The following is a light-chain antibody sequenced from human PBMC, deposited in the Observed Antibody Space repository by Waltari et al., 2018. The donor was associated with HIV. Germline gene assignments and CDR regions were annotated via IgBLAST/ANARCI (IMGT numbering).Light chain of an antibody. CDR3: AAWDDSLNGWV. J-gene: IGLJ3*02. CDR2: SNN. V-gene: IGLV1-44*01. Sequence: QSVLTQPPSASGTPGQRVSISCSASSSNIGSDLVNWYQQLPGMAPKLLSYSNNQRPSGVPDRFSGSKSGTSASLAISGLQSEDEADYYCAAWDDSLNGWVFGGGTKMTVL. CDR1: SSNIGSDL.